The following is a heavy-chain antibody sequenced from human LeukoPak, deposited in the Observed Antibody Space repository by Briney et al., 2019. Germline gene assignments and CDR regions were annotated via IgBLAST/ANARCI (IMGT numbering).Heavy chain of an antibody. D-gene: IGHD6-6*01. Sequence: SQTLSLTCTVSGGSISSGSYYWSWIRQPAGKGLGWIGRIYTSGSTNYNPSLKSRVTISVDTSKNQFSLKLSSVTAADTAVYYCARGGQLGFYYYYGMDVWGQGTTVTVSS. CDR3: ARGGQLGFYYYYGMDV. CDR1: GGSISSGSYY. CDR2: IYTSGST. J-gene: IGHJ6*02. V-gene: IGHV4-61*02.